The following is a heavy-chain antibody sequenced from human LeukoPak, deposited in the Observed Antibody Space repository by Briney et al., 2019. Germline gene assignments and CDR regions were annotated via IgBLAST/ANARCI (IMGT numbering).Heavy chain of an antibody. Sequence: AASVKVSCKASGGTFSSYAISWVRQAPGQGLEWMGGIIPIFGTANYAQKFQGRVTITADESTNTAYMELSSLRSEDTAVYYCASDKEGSGSYLDAFDIWGQGTMVTVSS. CDR1: GGTFSSYA. CDR2: IIPIFGTA. CDR3: ASDKEGSGSYLDAFDI. J-gene: IGHJ3*02. D-gene: IGHD3-10*01. V-gene: IGHV1-69*13.